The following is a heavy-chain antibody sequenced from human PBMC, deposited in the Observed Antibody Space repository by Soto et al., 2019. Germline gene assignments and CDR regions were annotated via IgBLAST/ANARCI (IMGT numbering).Heavy chain of an antibody. Sequence: QVQLQESGPGLVKPSQTLSLTCTVSGGSISSGGYYWSWIRQHPGKGLEWIGYIYYSGSTYYNPSLKSRVTISVDTSKNQFSLKLSSVTAADTAVYYWARGGGDIVLVPAANWFDPWGQGTLVTVSS. J-gene: IGHJ5*02. D-gene: IGHD2-2*01. CDR2: IYYSGST. CDR1: GGSISSGGYY. CDR3: ARGGGDIVLVPAANWFDP. V-gene: IGHV4-31*03.